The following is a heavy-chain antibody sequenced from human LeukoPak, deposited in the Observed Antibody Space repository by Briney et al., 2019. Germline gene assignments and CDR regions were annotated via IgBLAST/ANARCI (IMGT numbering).Heavy chain of an antibody. J-gene: IGHJ4*02. D-gene: IGHD1-1*01. CDR2: LSGRGGST. Sequence: PGGSLRLSCAAPGLTFSSSAMRWVRQAPGKGLEWVSGLSGRGGSTYYADSVKGRFTISRDNSKNTLYVQMLITELADTDISTCARETGSRVGGFDYWGQGTLVTASS. V-gene: IGHV3-23*01. CDR1: GLTFSSSA. CDR3: ARETGSRVGGFDY.